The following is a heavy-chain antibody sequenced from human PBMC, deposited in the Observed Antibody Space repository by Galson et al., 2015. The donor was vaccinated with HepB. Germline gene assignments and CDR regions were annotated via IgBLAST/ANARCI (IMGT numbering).Heavy chain of an antibody. V-gene: IGHV3-7*03. CDR1: GFTFSSYW. D-gene: IGHD2-2*02. CDR2: IKGDGSEK. Sequence: SLRLSCAASGFTFSSYWMTWVRQAPGKGLEWVANIKGDGSEKYYVDSVKGRFTISRDNAKNSLSLQMNSLRADDTAVYYCARDFICSSTSCYKHFFDYWGQGTLVTVSS. J-gene: IGHJ4*02. CDR3: ARDFICSSTSCYKHFFDY.